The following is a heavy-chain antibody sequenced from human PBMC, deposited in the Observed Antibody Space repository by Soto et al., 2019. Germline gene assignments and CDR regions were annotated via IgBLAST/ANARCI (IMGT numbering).Heavy chain of an antibody. D-gene: IGHD6-19*01. V-gene: IGHV4-59*01. CDR1: AGSISSNY. CDR2: IHHSGST. J-gene: IGHJ4*02. Sequence: QVQLQESGPGLVRPSETLSLTCTVSAGSISSNYWTWIRQAPGKGLEWIGLIHHSGSTNYNPSLNRRGTISLDTSKNQLSLKLSSVTAADTAVYYCTIGAGWTTDYWGQGTLVTVSS. CDR3: TIGAGWTTDY.